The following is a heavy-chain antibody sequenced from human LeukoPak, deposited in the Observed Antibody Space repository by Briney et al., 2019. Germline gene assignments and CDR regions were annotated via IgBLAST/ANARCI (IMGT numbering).Heavy chain of an antibody. V-gene: IGHV1-69*13. D-gene: IGHD4-11*01. J-gene: IGHJ6*03. Sequence: ASVKVSCKASGGTFSSYAISWVRQAPGQGLEWMGGIIPIFGTANYAQKFQGRVTITADESTSTAYMELSSLRSEDTAVYYCARPEHDYTKKKKGGWDYYYYMDVWGKGTTVTVSS. CDR3: ARPEHDYTKKKKGGWDYYYYMDV. CDR1: GGTFSSYA. CDR2: IIPIFGTA.